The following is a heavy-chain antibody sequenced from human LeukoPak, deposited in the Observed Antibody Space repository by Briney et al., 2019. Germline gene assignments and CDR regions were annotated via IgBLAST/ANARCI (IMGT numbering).Heavy chain of an antibody. Sequence: PGGSLRLSCAASGFTFSSYNMNWVRQAPGKGLEWVSSISSSSIYIYYADSVQGRFTISRDNAKLSLFLQMNTLRDEDTAVYYCARDAAAIGTYWYFDLWGRGTLVTVSS. CDR2: ISSSSIYI. D-gene: IGHD6-13*01. J-gene: IGHJ2*01. CDR3: ARDAAAIGTYWYFDL. V-gene: IGHV3-21*01. CDR1: GFTFSSYN.